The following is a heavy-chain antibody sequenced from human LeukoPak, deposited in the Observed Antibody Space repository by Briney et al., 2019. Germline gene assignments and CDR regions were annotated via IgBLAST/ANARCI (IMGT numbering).Heavy chain of an antibody. J-gene: IGHJ6*02. Sequence: SVKVSCKASGGTFISYAISWVRQATGQGLEWMGGIIPIFGTANYAQKFQGRVTITTDTSTITAYMELRSLRSDNTAVYYCARQLRESSLEYGMDVWGQGTTVTVSS. D-gene: IGHD2-2*01. CDR2: IIPIFGTA. V-gene: IGHV1-69*05. CDR3: ARQLRESSLEYGMDV. CDR1: GGTFISYA.